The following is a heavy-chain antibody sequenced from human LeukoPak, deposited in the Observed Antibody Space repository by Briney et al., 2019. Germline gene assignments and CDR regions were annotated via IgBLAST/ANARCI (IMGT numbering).Heavy chain of an antibody. D-gene: IGHD3-3*01. Sequence: GGSLRLSCAASGFTFSSYEMNWVRHAPGKGLEGVSYISSSGSTIYYADSVKGRFTISRDNDKNSLYLQMNSLRAEDTAVYYCAREMRFTTTHFDYWGQGTLVTVSS. J-gene: IGHJ4*02. CDR2: ISSSGSTI. CDR3: AREMRFTTTHFDY. CDR1: GFTFSSYE. V-gene: IGHV3-48*03.